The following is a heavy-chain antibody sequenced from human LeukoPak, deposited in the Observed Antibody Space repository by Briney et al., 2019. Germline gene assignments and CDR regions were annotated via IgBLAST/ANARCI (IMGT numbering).Heavy chain of an antibody. V-gene: IGHV3-23*01. CDR1: GFTFSSYA. D-gene: IGHD6-6*01. CDR2: ISGSGGST. CDR3: AKDLAARPSYHWFDP. Sequence: GRSRRPSCAASGFTFSSYAMSCVRQAPGKWREWVSSISGSGGSTYYADSVKGRFTISRDNSKNTLYLQMNSLRAEDTAVYYCAKDLAARPSYHWFDPWGQGTLVTVSS. J-gene: IGHJ5*02.